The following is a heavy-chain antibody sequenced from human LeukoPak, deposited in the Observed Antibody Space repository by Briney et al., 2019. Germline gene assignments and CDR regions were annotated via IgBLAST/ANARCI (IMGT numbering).Heavy chain of an antibody. CDR1: GFTFSDYY. Sequence: GGSLRLSCAASGFTFSDYYMSWIRQAPGKGLEWVSYISSSGSTIYYADSVKGRFTISRDNAKNSLYLRMNSLRAEDTAVYYCARDHSSSWYGRIDYWGQGTLVTVSS. CDR2: ISSSGSTI. CDR3: ARDHSSSWYGRIDY. J-gene: IGHJ4*02. D-gene: IGHD6-13*01. V-gene: IGHV3-11*01.